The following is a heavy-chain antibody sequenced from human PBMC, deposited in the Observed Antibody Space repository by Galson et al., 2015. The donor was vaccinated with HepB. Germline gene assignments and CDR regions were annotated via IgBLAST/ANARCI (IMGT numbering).Heavy chain of an antibody. V-gene: IGHV3-23*01. D-gene: IGHD3-10*01. J-gene: IGHJ4*02. CDR3: ARKFYYGSGPFYDLFDY. CDR2: ISGSGGST. CDR1: GFTFNTYA. Sequence: SLRLSCAASGFTFNTYAMGWVRQAPGTGLEWVSAISGSGGSTSYADSVKGRFTISRDNSKNTLYLQMNSLRAEDTAVYYCARKFYYGSGPFYDLFDYWGQGTLVTVSS.